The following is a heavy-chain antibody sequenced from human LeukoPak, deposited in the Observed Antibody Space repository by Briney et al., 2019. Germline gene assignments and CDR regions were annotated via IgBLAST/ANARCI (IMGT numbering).Heavy chain of an antibody. CDR1: GYTFTGYY. CDR3: ARVSGSYSEPAPDY. V-gene: IGHV1-2*02. J-gene: IGHJ4*02. D-gene: IGHD1-26*01. Sequence: GASVKVSCKASGYTFTGYYMHWVRQAPGQGLEWMGWINPNSGGTNYAQKFQGRVTMTRDTSISTAYMELSRLRSDDTAVYYCARVSGSYSEPAPDYWGQGTLVTVSS. CDR2: INPNSGGT.